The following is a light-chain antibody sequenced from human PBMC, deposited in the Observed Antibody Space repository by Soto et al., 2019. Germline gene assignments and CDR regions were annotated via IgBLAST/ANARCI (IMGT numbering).Light chain of an antibody. V-gene: IGKV1-9*01. Sequence: IQLTQSPSSLSASVGDRVTITCRASQGIGIHLVWYQQKPGKAPQLLIHAASTLQGGVPSRFSGSGSGTAFTLTSSSRQPEDFATYYCQRFNAFPHTFGPGTKVDVK. CDR2: AAS. J-gene: IGKJ3*01. CDR1: QGIGIH. CDR3: QRFNAFPHT.